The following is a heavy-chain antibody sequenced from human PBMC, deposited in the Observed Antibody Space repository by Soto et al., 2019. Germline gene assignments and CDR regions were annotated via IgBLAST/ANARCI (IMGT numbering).Heavy chain of an antibody. Sequence: QVQLQESGPGLVKPSETLSLTCTVSGGSFKSGSYSWSWIRQPPGKGLEWIGYVYHTGRTSYNPSLNSRVSVSMDTSKIQFSLNLDSVTAADTAVYFCARDFAYFDAWGQGTLVTVSS. V-gene: IGHV4-61*01. J-gene: IGHJ4*02. CDR1: GGSFKSGSYS. D-gene: IGHD3-3*01. CDR2: VYHTGRT. CDR3: ARDFAYFDA.